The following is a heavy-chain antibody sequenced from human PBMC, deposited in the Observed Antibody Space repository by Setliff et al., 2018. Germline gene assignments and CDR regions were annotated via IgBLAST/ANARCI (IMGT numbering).Heavy chain of an antibody. Sequence: WASVKVSCKTSGYNFITTGISWVRQAPGQGPEWMGCISPYNGNTNYAQKFQDRVTMTTDTSTATVYMELKNLRSDDTAVYYCARSSGPRVVLAADFDYWGQGTLVTVSS. J-gene: IGHJ4*02. D-gene: IGHD5-12*01. CDR2: ISPYNGNT. CDR3: ARSSGPRVVLAADFDY. V-gene: IGHV1-18*01. CDR1: GYNFITTG.